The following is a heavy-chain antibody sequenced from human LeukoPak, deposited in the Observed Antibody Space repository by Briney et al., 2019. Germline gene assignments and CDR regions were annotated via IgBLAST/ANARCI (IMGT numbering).Heavy chain of an antibody. CDR1: GYTFTAYY. V-gene: IGHV1-2*02. CDR2: INTNSGGT. CDR3: AKDRGEPYYFDP. Sequence: ASVKVSCKASGYTFTAYYMHWMRRAPGQGLEWMGWINTNSGGTDLAQKFQGRVTMTRDTSISTVYMELSRLRSDDTAVYICAKDRGEPYYFDPWGQGTQVTVSP. D-gene: IGHD3-16*01. J-gene: IGHJ4*02.